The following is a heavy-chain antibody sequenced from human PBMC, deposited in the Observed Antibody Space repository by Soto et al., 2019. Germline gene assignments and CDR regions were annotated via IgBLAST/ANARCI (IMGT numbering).Heavy chain of an antibody. D-gene: IGHD5-12*01. CDR1: GFTFSSYA. CDR2: ISGSGGST. V-gene: IGHV3-23*01. Sequence: EVQLLESGGGLVQPGGSLRLSCAASGFTFSSYAMSWVRQAPGKGLEWVSAISGSGGSTYYADSVKGRFTISRDNSKNNVYLQMNSLRAEDTAVYYCAEDRWYSGYDGYYYYYGMDVWGQGTTVTVSS. CDR3: AEDRWYSGYDGYYYYYGMDV. J-gene: IGHJ6*02.